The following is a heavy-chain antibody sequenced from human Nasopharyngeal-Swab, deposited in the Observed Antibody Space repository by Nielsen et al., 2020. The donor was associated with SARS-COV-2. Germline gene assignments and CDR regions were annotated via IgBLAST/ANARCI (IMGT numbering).Heavy chain of an antibody. CDR1: GFSLSNARMG. V-gene: IGHV2-26*01. CDR3: ARILTMVRGVIITENYWYFDL. D-gene: IGHD3-10*01. CDR2: IFSNDEK. J-gene: IGHJ2*01. Sequence: SGPTLVQPTETLTLTCTVSGFSLSNARMGVSWIRQPPGQALEWLAHIFSNDEKSYSTSLKSRLTISKDTSKSQVVLTMTNMDPVDTATYYCARILTMVRGVIITENYWYFDLWGRGTLVTVSS.